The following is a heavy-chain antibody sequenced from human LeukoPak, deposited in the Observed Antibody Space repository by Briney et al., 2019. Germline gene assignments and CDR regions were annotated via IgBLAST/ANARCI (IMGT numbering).Heavy chain of an antibody. CDR3: AREGLGFWSGYRQYYFDY. CDR2: ISAYNGNT. D-gene: IGHD3-3*01. CDR1: GYTFTSYG. Sequence: ASMKVSCKASGYTFTSYGISWVRQAPGQGLEWMGWISAYNGNTNYAQKLQGRVTMTTDTSTSTAYMELRSLRSDDTAVYYCAREGLGFWSGYRQYYFDYWGQGTLVTVSS. J-gene: IGHJ4*02. V-gene: IGHV1-18*01.